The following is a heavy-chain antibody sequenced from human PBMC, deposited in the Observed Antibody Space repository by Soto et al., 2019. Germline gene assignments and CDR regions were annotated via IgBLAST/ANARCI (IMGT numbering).Heavy chain of an antibody. J-gene: IGHJ4*02. CDR3: ASSYGSGYRAFDY. D-gene: IGHD3-10*01. CDR1: GDTFTFYS. Sequence: QVQLVQSGAEVKRPGSSVKVSCKASGDTFTFYSINWVRQAPGLGLELMGRINPILSMSNYAQRFQGRVTMTADKSTSTAYMDLSSLRSDDTAIYYCASSYGSGYRAFDYWGQGALVTVSS. CDR2: INPILSMS. V-gene: IGHV1-69*02.